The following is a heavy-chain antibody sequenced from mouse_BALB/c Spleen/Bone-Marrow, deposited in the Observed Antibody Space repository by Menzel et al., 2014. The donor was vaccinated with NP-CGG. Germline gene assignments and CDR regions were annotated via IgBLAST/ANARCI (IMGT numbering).Heavy chain of an antibody. CDR1: GYTFTSYW. D-gene: IGHD2-10*02. CDR2: INPITGYI. Sequence: QVQLQQSGAEPAKPGASVQLSCKASGYTFTSYWMHWVKQRPGQGLEWIGYINPITGYIEYNQKFKDKATLTADRSSSTAYMQLSSLTSEDSAVYYCARSKYGNYVGFDYWGQGTTLTVSS. V-gene: IGHV1-7*01. J-gene: IGHJ2*01. CDR3: ARSKYGNYVGFDY.